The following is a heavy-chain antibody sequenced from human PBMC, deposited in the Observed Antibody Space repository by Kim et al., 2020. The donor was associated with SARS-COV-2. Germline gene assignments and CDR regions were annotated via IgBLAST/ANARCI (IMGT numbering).Heavy chain of an antibody. Sequence: GGSLRLSCAASGFTFSSYAMHWVRQAPGKGLEWVAVISYDGSNKYYADSVKGRFTISRDNSKNTLYLQMNSLRAEDTAVYYCARDMEYYGSGSSTAFDIWGQGTMVTVSS. CDR1: GFTFSSYA. CDR3: ARDMEYYGSGSSTAFDI. V-gene: IGHV3-30*04. D-gene: IGHD3-10*01. CDR2: ISYDGSNK. J-gene: IGHJ3*02.